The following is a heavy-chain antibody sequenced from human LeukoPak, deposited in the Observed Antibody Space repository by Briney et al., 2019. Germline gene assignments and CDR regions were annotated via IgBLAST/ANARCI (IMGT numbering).Heavy chain of an antibody. CDR3: ARPRTIAAAGIFGAFDY. D-gene: IGHD6-13*01. J-gene: IGHJ4*02. Sequence: GGSLRLSCAASGFTFSSYAMSWVRQAPGKGLEWVAVISFDGGHRYYADSVKGRFTISRDNSKNTLYLQMNSLRPEDTALYYCARPRTIAAAGIFGAFDYWGQGTLVTVSS. CDR1: GFTFSSYA. CDR2: ISFDGGHR. V-gene: IGHV3-30-3*01.